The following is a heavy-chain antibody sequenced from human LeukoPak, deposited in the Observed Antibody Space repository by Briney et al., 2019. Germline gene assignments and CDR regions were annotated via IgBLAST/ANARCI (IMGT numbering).Heavy chain of an antibody. CDR2: INWDGGST. CDR3: EGGDSSGWYFDL. V-gene: IGHV3-20*04. J-gene: IGHJ2*01. CDR1: GFSFEDHG. D-gene: IGHD6-19*01. Sequence: GGSLRLSCAASGFSFEDHGMAWVRQVPGKGLEWVSGINWDGGSTGYGDSVRGRFTISRDNAKNSLYLQMNSLRAEDTAFYYCEGGDSSGWYFDLWGRGTLVTVSS.